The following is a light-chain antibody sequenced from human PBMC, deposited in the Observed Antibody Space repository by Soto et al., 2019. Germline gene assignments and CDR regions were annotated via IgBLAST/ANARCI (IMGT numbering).Light chain of an antibody. CDR1: QGISSY. J-gene: IGKJ1*01. CDR2: AAS. Sequence: IRMTQSPSSFSASTGGIFTITFRASQGISSYLAWYQQKPGKAPKLLIYAASTLQSGVPSRFSGSGSGTDFTLTISCLQSEDFATYYCQQYYSYPWTFGQGTKVDIK. V-gene: IGKV1-8*01. CDR3: QQYYSYPWT.